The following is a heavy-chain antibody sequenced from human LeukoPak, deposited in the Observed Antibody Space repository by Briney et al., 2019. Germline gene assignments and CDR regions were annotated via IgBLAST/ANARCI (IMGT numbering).Heavy chain of an antibody. D-gene: IGHD2-15*01. J-gene: IGHJ5*02. CDR2: ISAYNGNI. V-gene: IGHV1-18*01. CDR1: GYTFTSYG. CDR3: ARDLSVVVVAATNNWFDP. Sequence: ASVKVSCKDSGYTFTSYGISWVRQAPGQGLEWMGWISAYNGNINYAQKLQGRVTMTTDTSTSTAYMELRSLRSDDTAVYYCARDLSVVVVAATNNWFDPWGQGTLVTVSS.